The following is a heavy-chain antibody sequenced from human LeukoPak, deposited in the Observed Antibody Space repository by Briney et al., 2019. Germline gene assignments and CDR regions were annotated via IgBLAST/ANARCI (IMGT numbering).Heavy chain of an antibody. CDR3: ARDIVATIGNAFDI. V-gene: IGHV1-69*13. CDR2: IIPIFGTA. Sequence: GASVKVSCKASGYTFTSYAISWVRQAPGQGLEWMGGIIPIFGTANYAQKFQGRVTITADESTSTAYMELSSLRSEDTAVYYCARDIVATIGNAFDIWGQGTMVTVSS. CDR1: GYTFTSYA. J-gene: IGHJ3*02. D-gene: IGHD5-12*01.